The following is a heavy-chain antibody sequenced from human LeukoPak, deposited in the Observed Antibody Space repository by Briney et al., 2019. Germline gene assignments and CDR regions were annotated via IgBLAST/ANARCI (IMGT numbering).Heavy chain of an antibody. CDR2: ISHRGST. D-gene: IGHD3-3*01. Sequence: TSETLSLTCTVSGYSISNGYYWGWIRQPPGKGLEWVGSISHRGSTYYNPSLRSRITISLDRSNQKFSLKLTSVTAADTAVYVCARGAEYYAIWRGYAGYSDYWGQGISVTVSS. CDR3: ARGAEYYAIWRGYAGYSDY. J-gene: IGHJ4*02. V-gene: IGHV4-38-2*02. CDR1: GYSISNGYY.